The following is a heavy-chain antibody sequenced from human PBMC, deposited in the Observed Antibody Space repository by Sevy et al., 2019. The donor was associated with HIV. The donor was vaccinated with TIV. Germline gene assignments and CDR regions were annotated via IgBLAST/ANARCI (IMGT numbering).Heavy chain of an antibody. CDR2: IYYTGST. CDR3: AGQNAGGWRYS. J-gene: IGHJ4*02. Sequence: SETLSLTCTVSGGSITSLYWGWIRQPPGKGLEWIANIYYTGSTNYNPSLKSRVTISIDTSKNQFSLRLSSVTAADMAIYDYAGQNAGGWRYSWGQGTLVTVSS. V-gene: IGHV4-59*08. D-gene: IGHD6-19*01. CDR1: GGSITSLY.